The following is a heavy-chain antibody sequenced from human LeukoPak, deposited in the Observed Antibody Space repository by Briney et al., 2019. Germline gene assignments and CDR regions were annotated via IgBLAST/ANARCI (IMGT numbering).Heavy chain of an antibody. V-gene: IGHV3-23*01. CDR2: ISGSGGST. Sequence: GGSLRLSCAASGFTFSSYAMNWVCQAPRKGLEWVGVISGSGGSTYYADSVKGRFTISRDNSKNTLYLQMDSLRAEDTVAYYCAKASHSSSWSPFDYWGQGTLVTVSS. CDR3: AKASHSSSWSPFDY. J-gene: IGHJ4*02. D-gene: IGHD6-13*01. CDR1: GFTFSSYA.